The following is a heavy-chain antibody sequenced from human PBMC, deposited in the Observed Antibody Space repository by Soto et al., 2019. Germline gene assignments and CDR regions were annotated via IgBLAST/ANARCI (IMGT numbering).Heavy chain of an antibody. CDR1: GYTLTELS. CDR3: ATEGGVPAAIIGHYYYYGMDV. CDR2: FDPEDGET. J-gene: IGHJ6*02. D-gene: IGHD2-2*01. Sequence: ASVKVSCKVSGYTLTELSMHWVRQAPGKGLEWMGGFDPEDGETIYAQKFQGRVTMTEDTSTDTAYMELSSLRSEDTAVYYCATEGGVPAAIIGHYYYYGMDVWGQGTTVTVSS. V-gene: IGHV1-24*01.